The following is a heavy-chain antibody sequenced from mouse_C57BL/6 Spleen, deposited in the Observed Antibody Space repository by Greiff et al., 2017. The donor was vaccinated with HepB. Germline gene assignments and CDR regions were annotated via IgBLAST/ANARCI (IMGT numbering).Heavy chain of an antibody. Sequence: EVKLVESEGGLVQPGSSMKLSCTASGFTFSDYYMAWVRQVPEKGLEWVANINYDGSSTYYLDSLKSRFIISRDTAKNILYLQMSSLKSEDTATYYCARDWHYGSSYHYAMDYWGQGTSVTVSS. V-gene: IGHV5-16*01. CDR1: GFTFSDYY. D-gene: IGHD1-1*01. CDR2: INYDGSST. CDR3: ARDWHYGSSYHYAMDY. J-gene: IGHJ4*01.